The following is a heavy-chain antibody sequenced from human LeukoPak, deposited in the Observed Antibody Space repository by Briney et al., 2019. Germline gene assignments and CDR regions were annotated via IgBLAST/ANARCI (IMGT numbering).Heavy chain of an antibody. Sequence: GGSLRLACVASGFNFKDYSMNWVRQAPGKGLEWTAYINSDSDTLYYADSVKGRCTISRDNAKNSLFLQLNSLRAEDTAVYYCAKDGTITMVRGVIITRNGYYFDYWGQGTLVTVSS. J-gene: IGHJ4*02. D-gene: IGHD3-10*01. CDR2: INSDSDTL. CDR1: GFNFKDYS. CDR3: AKDGTITMVRGVIITRNGYYFDY. V-gene: IGHV3-48*04.